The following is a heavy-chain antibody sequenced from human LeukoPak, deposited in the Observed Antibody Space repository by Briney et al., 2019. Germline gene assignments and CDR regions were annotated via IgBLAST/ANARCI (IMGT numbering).Heavy chain of an antibody. CDR2: ISSSSSTI. Sequence: PGGSLRLSCAASGFTFSSYSMNWVRQAPGKGLEWVSYISSSSSTIYYADSVKGRFTISRGNAKNSLYLQMNSLRDGDTAVYYCARVPRTFHSGSYYYYMDVWGKGTTVTVSS. CDR1: GFTFSSYS. D-gene: IGHD1-26*01. V-gene: IGHV3-48*02. J-gene: IGHJ6*03. CDR3: ARVPRTFHSGSYYYYMDV.